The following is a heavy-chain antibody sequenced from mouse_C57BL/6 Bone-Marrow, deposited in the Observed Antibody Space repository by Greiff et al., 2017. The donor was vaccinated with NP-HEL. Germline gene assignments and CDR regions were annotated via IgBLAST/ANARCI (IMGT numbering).Heavy chain of an antibody. J-gene: IGHJ3*01. CDR3: ARRGTGAKFAY. CDR2: ISYDGSN. CDR1: GYSITSGYY. Sequence: DVQLQESGPGLVKPSQSLSLTCSVTGYSITSGYYWNWIRQFPGNKLEWMGYISYDGSNKYNPSLNNRISITRDTSKNQFFLKLNSVTTEDTATYYCARRGTGAKFAYWGQGTLVTVSA. V-gene: IGHV3-6*01. D-gene: IGHD4-1*01.